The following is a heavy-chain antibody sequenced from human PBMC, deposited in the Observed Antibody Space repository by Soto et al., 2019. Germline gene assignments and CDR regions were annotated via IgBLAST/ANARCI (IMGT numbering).Heavy chain of an antibody. CDR2: IRETGNT. CDR3: AKQQMGVIRALDY. D-gene: IGHD1-26*01. V-gene: IGHV3-23*01. CDR1: GFTFSNYA. J-gene: IGHJ4*02. Sequence: WGSLRLSCAASGFTFSNYAMSWIRQAPGKGLEWVSTIRETGNTYYADSVRGRFATSRDNSENTLYLQMSSLRAEDTAVYYCAKQQMGVIRALDYWGQGTLVTVSS.